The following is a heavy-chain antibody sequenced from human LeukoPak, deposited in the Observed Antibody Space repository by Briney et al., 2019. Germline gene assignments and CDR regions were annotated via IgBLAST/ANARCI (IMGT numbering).Heavy chain of an antibody. V-gene: IGHV3-23*01. D-gene: IGHD2/OR15-2a*01. J-gene: IGHJ6*02. CDR2: ISDSGGST. CDR3: AKVLKYYYNGMDV. Sequence: GGSLRLSCAASGFTFSDYYMSWIRQAPGKGLEWVSAISDSGGSTYYADSVEGRFTVSRDNSKNTLYLQMNSLRAEDTAVYFCAKVLKYYYNGMDVWGQGTTVTVSS. CDR1: GFTFSDYY.